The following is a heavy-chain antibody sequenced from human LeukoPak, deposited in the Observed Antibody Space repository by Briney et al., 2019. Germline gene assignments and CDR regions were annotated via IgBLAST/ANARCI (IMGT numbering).Heavy chain of an antibody. CDR3: ARVAVAGHDPYWYFDL. J-gene: IGHJ2*01. D-gene: IGHD6-19*01. CDR2: INHSGST. Sequence: SETLSLTCAVYGGSFSGYYWSWIRQPPGKGLEWIGEINHSGSTNYNPSLKSRVTISVDTSKNQFSLKLSSVTAADTAVYYGARVAVAGHDPYWYFDLWGRGTLVTVSS. V-gene: IGHV4-34*01. CDR1: GGSFSGYY.